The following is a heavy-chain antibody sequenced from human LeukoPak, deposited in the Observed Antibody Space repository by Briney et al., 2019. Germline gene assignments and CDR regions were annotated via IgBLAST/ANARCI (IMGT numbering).Heavy chain of an antibody. D-gene: IGHD3-10*01. CDR3: ARDRGSDGSDQLDP. Sequence: PSETLSLTCTVSGGSISSYCWIWIRQPAGKGLEWIGRICSSGSTIYNPSLKSRVTMSLDMSNNQFSLKLSSVTAADTAVYSCARDRGSDGSDQLDPWGQGTLVTVSS. J-gene: IGHJ5*02. CDR2: ICSSGST. V-gene: IGHV4-4*07. CDR1: GGSISSYC.